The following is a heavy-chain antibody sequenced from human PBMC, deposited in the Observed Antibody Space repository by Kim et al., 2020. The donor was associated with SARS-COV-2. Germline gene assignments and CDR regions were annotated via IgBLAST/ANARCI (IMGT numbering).Heavy chain of an antibody. V-gene: IGHV1-69*13. CDR2: TIPVFGSP. CDR1: GDTFGSYV. Sequence: SVKVSCKASGDTFGSYVLSWVRQAPGQGLEWMGGTIPVFGSPSYPQKFQDRVIIIADESSSTVYMELSSLGFEDTAIYYCAREDYGSGSSTNRDYWGQGTPVTVSS. J-gene: IGHJ4*02. CDR3: AREDYGSGSSTNRDY. D-gene: IGHD3-10*01.